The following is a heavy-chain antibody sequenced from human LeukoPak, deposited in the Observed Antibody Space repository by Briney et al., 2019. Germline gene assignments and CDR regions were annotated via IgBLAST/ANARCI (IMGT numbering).Heavy chain of an antibody. CDR3: ARVPSYDSSGYEIDYFDY. CDR2: ISSSGSTI. D-gene: IGHD3-22*01. V-gene: IGHV3-48*03. J-gene: IGHJ4*02. Sequence: PGGSLRLSCAASGFTFSSYEMNWVRQAPGKGLEWVSYISSSGSTIYYADSVKGRFTISRDNAKNSLYLQMNSLRAEDTAVYYCARVPSYDSSGYEIDYFDYWGQGTLVTVSS. CDR1: GFTFSSYE.